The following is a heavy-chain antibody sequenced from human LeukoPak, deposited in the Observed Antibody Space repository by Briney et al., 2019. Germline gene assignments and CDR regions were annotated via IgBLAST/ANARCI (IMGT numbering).Heavy chain of an antibody. J-gene: IGHJ4*02. CDR2: ISYDGSNK. CDR3: ARDLSVGATFRYFDY. CDR1: GFTFSSYA. V-gene: IGHV3-30*04. D-gene: IGHD1-26*01. Sequence: GGSLRLSCAASGFTFSSYAMHWVRQAPGKGLEWVAVISYDGSNKYYADSVKGRFTISRDNSKNTLYLQMNSLRAEDTAVYYCARDLSVGATFRYFDYWGQGTLVTVSS.